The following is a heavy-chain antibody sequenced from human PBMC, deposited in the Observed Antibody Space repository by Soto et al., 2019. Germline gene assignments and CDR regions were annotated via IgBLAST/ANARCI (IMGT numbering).Heavy chain of an antibody. V-gene: IGHV1-18*01. Sequence: GASVKVSCKASGYTFTSYGISWVRQAPGQGLEWMGWISAYNGNTNYAQKLQGRVTMTTDTSTSTAYMELRSLRSDDTAVYYCARDVGILTGYYKKERDPVDYWGQGTLVTVSS. J-gene: IGHJ4*02. D-gene: IGHD3-9*01. CDR3: ARDVGILTGYYKKERDPVDY. CDR1: GYTFTSYG. CDR2: ISAYNGNT.